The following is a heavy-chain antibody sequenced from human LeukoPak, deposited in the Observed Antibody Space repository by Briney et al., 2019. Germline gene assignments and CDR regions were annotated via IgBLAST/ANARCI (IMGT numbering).Heavy chain of an antibody. CDR1: GYTFTSYD. CDR3: ARWVEYAFDI. V-gene: IGHV1-2*02. Sequence: ASVKVSCKASGYTFTSYDINWVRQATGQGLERMGWMNPNSGGTNYAQKFQGRVTMTRDTSISTAYMELSRLRSDDTAVYYCARWVEYAFDIWGQGTMVTVSS. D-gene: IGHD3-3*01. CDR2: MNPNSGGT. J-gene: IGHJ3*02.